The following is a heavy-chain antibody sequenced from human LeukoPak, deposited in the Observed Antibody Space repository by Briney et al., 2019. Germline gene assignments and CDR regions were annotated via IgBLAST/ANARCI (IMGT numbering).Heavy chain of an antibody. CDR3: ARDLKMGYSSGRHSWGTGSSNDY. Sequence: ASVKVPCKASGYTFTSYGISWVRQAPGQGLEWMGWISAYNGNTNYAQKLQGRVTMTTDTSTSTAYMELRSLRSDDTAVYYCARDLKMGYSSGRHSWGTGSSNDYWGQGTLVTVSS. V-gene: IGHV1-18*01. CDR2: ISAYNGNT. CDR1: GYTFTSYG. J-gene: IGHJ4*02. D-gene: IGHD6-19*01.